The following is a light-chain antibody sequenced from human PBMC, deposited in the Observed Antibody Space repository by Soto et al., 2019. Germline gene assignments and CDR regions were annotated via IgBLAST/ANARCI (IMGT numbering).Light chain of an antibody. CDR3: AAWDDSLSGVV. CDR2: RNN. CDR1: RSNIGSNT. Sequence: QSVLTQPPSASGTPGQRVTISCSGSRSNIGSNTVNWFQQLPGTAPKVLIYRNNQRPSGVPDRFSGSKSGTSASLAISGLRSEDEADYYCAAWDDSLSGVVFGGGTKLTVL. J-gene: IGLJ2*01. V-gene: IGLV1-47*01.